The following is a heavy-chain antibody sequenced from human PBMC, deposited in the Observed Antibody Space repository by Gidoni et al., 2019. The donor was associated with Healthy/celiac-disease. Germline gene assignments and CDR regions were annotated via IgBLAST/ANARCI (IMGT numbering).Heavy chain of an antibody. D-gene: IGHD3-22*01. CDR1: GFNLSSEA. CDR3: AKDAMIVVVITFHAFDI. CDR2: ISGSGGST. V-gene: IGHV3-23*01. Sequence: EVQLWESGGGLVQHGGSLRLSCAASGFNLSSEAMSWVRQAPGKGLGWVSAISGSGGSTYYADSVKGRFTISRDNSKNTLYLQMNSLRAEDTAVYYCAKDAMIVVVITFHAFDIWGQGTMVTVSS. J-gene: IGHJ3*02.